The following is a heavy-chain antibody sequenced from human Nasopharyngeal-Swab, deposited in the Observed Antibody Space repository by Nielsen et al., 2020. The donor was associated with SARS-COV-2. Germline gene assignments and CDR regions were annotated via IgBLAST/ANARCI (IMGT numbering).Heavy chain of an antibody. CDR3: ARGGRVDTTRDYYYYYGMDV. CDR2: INHSGST. D-gene: IGHD5-18*01. Sequence: SETLSLTCVVYGGSFSGYYWNWIRQSPGKGLEWIGEINHSGSTKYNLSLKSRATISVDTSKNEVSLKLSSVTAADTAVYYCARGGRVDTTRDYYYYYGMDVWGQGTTVTVSS. V-gene: IGHV4-34*01. J-gene: IGHJ6*02. CDR1: GGSFSGYY.